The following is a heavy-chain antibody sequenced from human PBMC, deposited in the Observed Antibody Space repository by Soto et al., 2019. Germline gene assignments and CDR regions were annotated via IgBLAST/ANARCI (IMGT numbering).Heavy chain of an antibody. V-gene: IGHV3-48*02. D-gene: IGHD6-6*01. Sequence: PGGSLRLSCAASGFTFSSYSMNWVRQAPGKGLEWVSYISSSTIYYADSVKGRFTISRDNAKNSLYLQMNSLRDEDTAVYYCARDQRIAASTIYYYYYYGMDVWGQGTTVTVSS. J-gene: IGHJ6*02. CDR2: ISSSTI. CDR1: GFTFSSYS. CDR3: ARDQRIAASTIYYYYYYGMDV.